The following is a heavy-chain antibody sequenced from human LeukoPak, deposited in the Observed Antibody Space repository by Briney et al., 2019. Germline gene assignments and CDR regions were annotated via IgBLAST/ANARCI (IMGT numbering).Heavy chain of an antibody. CDR1: GFRFSDQW. CDR2: IYPDGSHT. CDR3: AIHVVVTNVPDAFDI. J-gene: IGHJ3*02. V-gene: IGHV5-51*01. D-gene: IGHD2-21*02. Sequence: GESLKISCKASGFRFSDQWIGWVRQKPGKDLEWMGIIYPDGSHTAYSPSFQGQVTISADRSITTAYLHWSSLRASDTAIYYCAIHVVVTNVPDAFDIWGQGTMVTVSS.